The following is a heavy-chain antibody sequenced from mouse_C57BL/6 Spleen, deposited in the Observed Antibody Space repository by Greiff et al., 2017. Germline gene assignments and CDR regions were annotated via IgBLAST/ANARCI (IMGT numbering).Heavy chain of an antibody. CDR3: AARESGSGPYWYFDV. J-gene: IGHJ1*03. V-gene: IGHV1-64*01. Sequence: QVQLQQPGAELVKPGASVKLSCKASGYTFTSYWMHWVKQRPGQGLEWIGMIHPNSGSTNYNEKFKSKATLTVDKSSSTAYMQLSSLTSEDSAVYYCAARESGSGPYWYFDVWGTGTTVTVSS. CDR2: IHPNSGST. CDR1: GYTFTSYW. D-gene: IGHD1-1*01.